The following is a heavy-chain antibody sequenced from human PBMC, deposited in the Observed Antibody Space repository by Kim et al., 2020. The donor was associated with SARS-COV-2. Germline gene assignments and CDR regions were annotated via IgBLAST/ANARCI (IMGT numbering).Heavy chain of an antibody. CDR3: ARDREVTARRYIVVVPAAMRRSAFDI. CDR2: INPSGGST. V-gene: IGHV1-46*01. D-gene: IGHD2-2*01. Sequence: ASVKVSCKASGYTFTSYYMHWVRQAPGQGLEWMGIINPSGGSTSYAQKFQGRVTMTRDTSTSTVYMELSSLRSEDTAVYYCARDREVTARRYIVVVPAAMRRSAFDIWGQGTMVTVSS. J-gene: IGHJ3*02. CDR1: GYTFTSYY.